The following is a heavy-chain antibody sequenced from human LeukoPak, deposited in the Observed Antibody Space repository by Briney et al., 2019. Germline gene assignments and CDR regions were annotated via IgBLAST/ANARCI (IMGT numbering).Heavy chain of an antibody. V-gene: IGHV3-7*01. CDR1: GSTFSSYW. CDR3: ARGYRDY. D-gene: IGHD1-14*01. Sequence: GGSLRLSCEASGSTFSSYWMSWVRQAPGKGLEWVANIKQDGSEKYYVDSVKGRFTISRDNAKNSLYLQMNSLRAEDTALYYCARGYRDYWGQGTLVTVSS. CDR2: IKQDGSEK. J-gene: IGHJ4*02.